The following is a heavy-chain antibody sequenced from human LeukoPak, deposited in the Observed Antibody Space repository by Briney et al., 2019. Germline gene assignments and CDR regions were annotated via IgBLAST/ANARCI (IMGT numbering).Heavy chain of an antibody. CDR2: ISSSSSYI. V-gene: IGHV3-21*01. D-gene: IGHD3-10*01. CDR3: ARVVLLGYYFDY. J-gene: IGHJ4*02. CDR1: GFTFSSYS. Sequence: GGSLRLSCAASGFTFSSYSMNWVRQAPGKGLEWVSSISSSSSYIYYADSVKGRFTISRDNAKNSLYLQMNSLRAEDTAVYYCARVVLLGYYFDYWGQGTLVTVSS.